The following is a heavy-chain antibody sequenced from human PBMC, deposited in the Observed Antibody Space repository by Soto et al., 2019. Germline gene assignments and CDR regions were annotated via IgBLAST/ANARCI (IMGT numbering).Heavy chain of an antibody. CDR3: AAVDGNWFAH. CDR2: IYYSGST. V-gene: IGHV4-39*01. J-gene: IGHJ5*02. D-gene: IGHD2-15*01. CDR1: GGSISSSSYY. Sequence: SETLSLTCTVSGGSISSSSYYWGGIRQPPGKGLEWIGSIYYSGSTYYNPSLKSRVTISVDTSNNQFSLKLSSVTAPDTAVYYFAAVDGNWFAHGGQGLLAT.